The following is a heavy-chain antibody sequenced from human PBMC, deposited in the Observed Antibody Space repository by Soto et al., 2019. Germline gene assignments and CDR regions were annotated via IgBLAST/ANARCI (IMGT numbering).Heavy chain of an antibody. V-gene: IGHV3-23*01. CDR3: AKDRKSGSGWYWDY. CDR1: GFTFSDYA. J-gene: IGHJ4*02. D-gene: IGHD6-19*01. Sequence: EVQLLESGGGLVQPGGSLRLSCAASGFTFSDYAMSWVRQAPGKGLEWVSAISASGGNTYYADSVRGRFTISRDNSKNTLYLQMNRLRAEDTVVYYCAKDRKSGSGWYWDYWGQGTLVTVSS. CDR2: ISASGGNT.